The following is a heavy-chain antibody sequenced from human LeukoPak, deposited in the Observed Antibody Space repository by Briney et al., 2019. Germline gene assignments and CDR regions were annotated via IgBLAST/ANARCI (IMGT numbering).Heavy chain of an antibody. J-gene: IGHJ4*02. Sequence: ASVPVSCKASGYTFTNYHINWVRQATGQGLEWMGWMNPNYGDNGYAQKFQGRVTITRDTSISTSYMELRSLRSDDTAVYFCARTTSFTASGYDYWGQGTLVTVSS. D-gene: IGHD6-25*01. V-gene: IGHV1-8*03. CDR3: ARTTSFTASGYDY. CDR1: GYTFTNYH. CDR2: MNPNYGDN.